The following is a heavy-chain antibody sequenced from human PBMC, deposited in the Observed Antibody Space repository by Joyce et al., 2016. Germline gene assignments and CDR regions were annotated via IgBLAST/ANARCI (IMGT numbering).Heavy chain of an antibody. D-gene: IGHD5-12*01. CDR3: ASYLYTGYDWQYYFDY. J-gene: IGHJ4*02. V-gene: IGHV1-3*01. Sequence: QVQLLQSGAEVKKPGASVRVSCKASGYTFTSYAIHWVRQAPGQRLEWMGWIHAADGITKYSPRFRGRVNITRDTSASTAYMELSSLRSEDTAVYFCASYLYTGYDWQYYFDYWGQGTLVTVSS. CDR1: GYTFTSYA. CDR2: IHAADGIT.